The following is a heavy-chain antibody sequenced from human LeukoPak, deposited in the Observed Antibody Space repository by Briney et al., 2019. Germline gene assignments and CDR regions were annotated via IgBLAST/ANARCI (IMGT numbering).Heavy chain of an antibody. CDR3: ARGGDIVATRLLSY. J-gene: IGHJ4*02. CDR2: IIPLFGTP. CDR1: GGTFSNYA. D-gene: IGHD5-12*01. Sequence: GASVKVSCKASGGTFSNYAISWVRQAPGQGLEWMGGIIPLFGTPNYAQQFQGRVTITTDESTSTAYMELSSLRSEDTAVYYCARGGDIVATRLLSYWGQGTLVTVSS. V-gene: IGHV1-69*05.